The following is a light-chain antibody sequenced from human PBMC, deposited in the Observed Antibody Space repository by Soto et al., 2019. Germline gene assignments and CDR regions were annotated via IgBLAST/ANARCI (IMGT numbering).Light chain of an antibody. CDR3: QQSYSTLTWA. J-gene: IGKJ1*01. CDR2: XAS. Sequence: DRQRTQSPAALSASVRDRVTITCQASQDISNYLNWYQQKPVKAPKLLXYXASNLETGVPXSFRGSVSGTDFTFTISSLQPEDIATYYCQQSYSTLTWAFGQGTKVDIK. CDR1: QDISNY. V-gene: IGKV1-33*01.